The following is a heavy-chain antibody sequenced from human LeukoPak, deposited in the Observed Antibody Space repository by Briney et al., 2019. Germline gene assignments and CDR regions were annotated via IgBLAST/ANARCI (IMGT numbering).Heavy chain of an antibody. CDR3: TRQDCSGGSCSYVDY. D-gene: IGHD2-15*01. CDR1: GFTFSGSD. V-gene: IGHV3-73*01. CDR2: IRSKPHSYTT. Sequence: PGGSLRLSCAASGFTFSGSDMHWVRQASGKGLEWVGLIRSKPHSYTTVYAASVQGRLTISRDDSKNTAYLQMNSLKAEDTAVYYCTRQDCSGGSCSYVDYWGQGTLVTVSS. J-gene: IGHJ4*02.